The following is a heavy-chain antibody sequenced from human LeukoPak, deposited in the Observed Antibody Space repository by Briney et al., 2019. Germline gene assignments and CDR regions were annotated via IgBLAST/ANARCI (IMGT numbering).Heavy chain of an antibody. J-gene: IGHJ4*02. CDR2: INPNSGGT. D-gene: IGHD2-2*01. CDR3: VASDPYCSSTSCSYYFDY. CDR1: GYTFTGYY. V-gene: IGHV1-2*04. Sequence: SVKVSCKASGYTFTGYYMHWVRQAPGQGLEWMGGINPNSGGTNYAQKFQGWVTMTRDTSISTAYMELSRLRSDDTAVYYCVASDPYCSSTSCSYYFDYWGQGTLVTVSS.